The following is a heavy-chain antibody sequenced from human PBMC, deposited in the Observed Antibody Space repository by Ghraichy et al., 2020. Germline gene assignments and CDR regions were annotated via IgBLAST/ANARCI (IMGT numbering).Heavy chain of an antibody. D-gene: IGHD4-17*01. CDR2: IYYSGST. CDR1: GGSISSSSYY. J-gene: IGHJ6*02. CDR3: ARHWAGEGWVTWAYYYYGMDV. Sequence: SETLSLTCTVSGGSISSSSYYWGWIRQPPGKGLEWIGSIYYSGSTYYNPSLKSRVIISVDTSKNQFSLKLSSVTAADTAVYYCARHWAGEGWVTWAYYYYGMDVWGQGTTVTVSS. V-gene: IGHV4-39*07.